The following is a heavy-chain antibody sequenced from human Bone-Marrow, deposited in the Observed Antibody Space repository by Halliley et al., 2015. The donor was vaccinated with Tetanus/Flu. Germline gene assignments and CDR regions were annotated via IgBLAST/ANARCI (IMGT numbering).Heavy chain of an antibody. D-gene: IGHD1-26*01. CDR2: IILRDGGT. V-gene: IGHV1-46*01. CDR3: AKDSGRWSFDY. Sequence: GLGWMGRIILRDGGTVHAPEFHGRVTLTRDTSTTTAYMDLSGLRSEDTAVYYCAKDSGRWSFDYWGQGTLVTVSS. J-gene: IGHJ4*02.